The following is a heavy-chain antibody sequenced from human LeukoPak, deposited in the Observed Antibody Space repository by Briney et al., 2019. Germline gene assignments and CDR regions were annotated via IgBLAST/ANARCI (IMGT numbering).Heavy chain of an antibody. Sequence: PGGSLRLSCAASGFTFSSYWMHWVRQAPGKGLVWVSRTNSDGSSTSYADSVKGRFTISRDNAKNTLYLQMNSLRAEDTAVYYCAREGMRYSYRDWGQGTLVTVSS. CDR1: GFTFSSYW. D-gene: IGHD5-18*01. J-gene: IGHJ4*02. CDR2: TNSDGSST. CDR3: AREGMRYSYRD. V-gene: IGHV3-74*01.